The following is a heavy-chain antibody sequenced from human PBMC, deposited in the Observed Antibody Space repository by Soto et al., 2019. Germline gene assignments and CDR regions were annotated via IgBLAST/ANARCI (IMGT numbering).Heavy chain of an antibody. J-gene: IGHJ4*02. CDR1: GYRFTPYY. V-gene: IGHV5-51*01. Sequence: PGESLKISCQGSGYRFTPYYIAWVRQVPGKGLEWVGIIYPGDSDVKYSPTFQGQVTISADRSNSTAYLQWRSLKASDTAMYFCARHFDSSGYYPDYWGQGTQVTVSS. CDR3: ARHFDSSGYYPDY. D-gene: IGHD3-22*01. CDR2: IYPGDSDV.